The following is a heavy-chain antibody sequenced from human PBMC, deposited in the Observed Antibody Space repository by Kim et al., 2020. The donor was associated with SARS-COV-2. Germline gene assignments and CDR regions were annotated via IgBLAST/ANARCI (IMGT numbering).Heavy chain of an antibody. CDR3: ARMVRGVIPYYYYYGMDV. Sequence: ASVKVSCKASGYTFTSYGISWVRQAPGQGLEWMGWISAYNGNTNYAQKLQGRVTMTTDTSTSTAYMELRSLRSDDTAVYYCARMVRGVIPYYYYYGMDVWGQGTTVTVSS. D-gene: IGHD3-10*01. V-gene: IGHV1-18*01. CDR2: ISAYNGNT. J-gene: IGHJ6*02. CDR1: GYTFTSYG.